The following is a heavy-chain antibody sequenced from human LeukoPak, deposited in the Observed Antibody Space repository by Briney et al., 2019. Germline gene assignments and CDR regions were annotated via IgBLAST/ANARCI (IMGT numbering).Heavy chain of an antibody. CDR1: GGSISSHY. CDR3: ARVKSSKFDY. CDR2: IYYSGST. D-gene: IGHD6-13*01. V-gene: IGHV4-59*11. J-gene: IGHJ4*02. Sequence: SETLSLTCTVSGGSISSHYWSWIRQPPGKGLEWIGYIYYSGSTNYNPSLKSRVTISVDTSKNQFSLKLSPVTAADTAVYYCARVKSSKFDYWGQGTLVTVSS.